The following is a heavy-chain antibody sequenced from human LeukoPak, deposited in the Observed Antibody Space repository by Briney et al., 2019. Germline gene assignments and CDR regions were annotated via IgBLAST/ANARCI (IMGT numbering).Heavy chain of an antibody. D-gene: IGHD6-13*01. J-gene: IGHJ4*02. Sequence: PSETLSLTCTVSGGSINSDSWSWIRQPAGKGLEWIGRIYTSGSTNYNPSPKSRVTMSVDTSKNQFSLKLSSVTAADTAVYYCARVQQSMMAAAGLYYFDYWGQGTLATVSS. CDR2: IYTSGST. CDR1: GGSINSDS. CDR3: ARVQQSMMAAAGLYYFDY. V-gene: IGHV4-4*07.